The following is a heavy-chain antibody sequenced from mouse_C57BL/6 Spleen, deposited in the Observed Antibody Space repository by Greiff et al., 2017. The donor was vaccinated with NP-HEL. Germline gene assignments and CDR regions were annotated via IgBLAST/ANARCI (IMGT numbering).Heavy chain of an antibody. Sequence: QVQLKESGPGLVQPSHSLSITCTVSGFSLTSYGVHWVRQSPGKGLEWLGVIWSGGSTDYNAAFISRLSISKDNSKSQVFFKMNSLQADDTAIYYCARTPIYDGYYAYFDYWGQGTTLTVSS. CDR3: ARTPIYDGYYAYFDY. V-gene: IGHV2-2*01. D-gene: IGHD2-3*01. CDR2: IWSGGST. J-gene: IGHJ2*01. CDR1: GFSLTSYG.